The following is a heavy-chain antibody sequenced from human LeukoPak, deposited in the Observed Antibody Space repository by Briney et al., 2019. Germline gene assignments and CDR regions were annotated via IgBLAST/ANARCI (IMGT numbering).Heavy chain of an antibody. CDR3: AKDTARYYYDSSGYYPLDDY. D-gene: IGHD3-22*01. CDR2: ISYDGSNK. V-gene: IGHV3-30*18. J-gene: IGHJ4*02. Sequence: GRSLRLSCAASGFTFRSYGMHWVRQAPGKGLEWVAVISYDGSNKYYADSVKGRFTISRDNSKNTLYLQMNSLRAEDTAVYYCAKDTARYYYDSSGYYPLDDYWGQGTLVTVSS. CDR1: GFTFRSYG.